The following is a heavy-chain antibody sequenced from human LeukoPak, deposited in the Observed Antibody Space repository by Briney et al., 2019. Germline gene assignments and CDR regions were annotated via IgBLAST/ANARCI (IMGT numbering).Heavy chain of an antibody. Sequence: GGSLRLSCAASGFTFSSYGMHWVRQAPGKGLEWVAFMRYDGSNKYYADSVKGRFTISRDNSKNTLYLQMNSLRAEDTAVYYCAKGSIVVVPAAPNYWGQGTLVTVSS. CDR1: GFTFSSYG. CDR2: MRYDGSNK. CDR3: AKGSIVVVPAAPNY. V-gene: IGHV3-30*02. D-gene: IGHD2-2*01. J-gene: IGHJ4*02.